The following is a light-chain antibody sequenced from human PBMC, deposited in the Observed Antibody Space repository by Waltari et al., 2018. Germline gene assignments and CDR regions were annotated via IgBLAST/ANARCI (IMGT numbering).Light chain of an antibody. CDR3: QQRGNWPPFT. J-gene: IGKJ3*01. V-gene: IGKV3-11*01. CDR1: EDIGNY. CDR2: DTS. Sequence: EIVLTQSPATLSLSPGERATLSCRASEDIGNYLAWYQQKPGQAPRPLIYDTSTRATGIPARFSGSGSGTDFTLTISSLEPEDFAVYYCQQRGNWPPFTFGPGTKVDVK.